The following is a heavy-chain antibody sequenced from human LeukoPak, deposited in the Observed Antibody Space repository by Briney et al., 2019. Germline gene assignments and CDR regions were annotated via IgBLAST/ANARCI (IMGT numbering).Heavy chain of an antibody. Sequence: SETLSLTCTVSGGSISSSSYYWGWIRQPPGKGLEWIGSIYYSGSTYYNPSLKSRVTISVDTSKNQFSLKLSSVTAADTAVYYCARVSPHRKMSYGNQNWFDTWGQGTLVTVSS. CDR2: IYYSGST. V-gene: IGHV4-39*07. CDR3: ARVSPHRKMSYGNQNWFDT. CDR1: GGSISSSSYY. D-gene: IGHD3-16*01. J-gene: IGHJ5*02.